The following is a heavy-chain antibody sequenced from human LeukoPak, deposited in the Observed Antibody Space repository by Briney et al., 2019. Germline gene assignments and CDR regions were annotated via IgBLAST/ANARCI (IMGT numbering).Heavy chain of an antibody. CDR1: GFTFSIYN. D-gene: IGHD5-18*01. CDR2: MSSSSSYI. CDR3: ARSGYFYGQPSYFDY. J-gene: IGHJ4*02. V-gene: IGHV3-21*01. Sequence: GGSLRLFCAASGFTFSIYNMNGLRKARGEGVEWVSSMSSSSSYIYYADSVKGRFTISRDNAKNSLYLQMNSLRAEDTAVYYCARSGYFYGQPSYFDYWGQGTLVTVSS.